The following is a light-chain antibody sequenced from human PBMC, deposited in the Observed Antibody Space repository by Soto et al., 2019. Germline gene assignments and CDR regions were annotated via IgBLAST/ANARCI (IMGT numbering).Light chain of an antibody. CDR2: YIS. CDR3: QQYGSSPIT. V-gene: IGKV3-20*01. CDR1: QSAGNF. Sequence: EIVMTQSPATLSVSPGETASLSCRACQSAGNFLAWYQQKPGQAPRLLIYYISTRATGIPARFSGSGSGTDFTLTITRLEPEDFAVYYCQQYGSSPITFGQGTRLEIK. J-gene: IGKJ5*01.